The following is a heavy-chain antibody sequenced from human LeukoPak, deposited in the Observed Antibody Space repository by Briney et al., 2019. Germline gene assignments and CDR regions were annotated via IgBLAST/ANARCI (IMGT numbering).Heavy chain of an antibody. V-gene: IGHV3-30-3*01. Sequence: GGSLRLSCAASGFTFINYAIHWVRQAPGKGLDWVSIISYDATTQYYADSVKGRFTISRDNSKNTVSLQMNSLRAEDTAVYYCVRDWGNWNYPPGPWGQGTLVTVSS. D-gene: IGHD1-7*01. CDR1: GFTFINYA. CDR3: VRDWGNWNYPPGP. CDR2: ISYDATTQ. J-gene: IGHJ5*02.